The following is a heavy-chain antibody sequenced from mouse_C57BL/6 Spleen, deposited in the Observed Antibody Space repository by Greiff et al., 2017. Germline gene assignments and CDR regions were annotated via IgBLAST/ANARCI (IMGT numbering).Heavy chain of an antibody. CDR3: TRSVTTVVDDWYFDV. Sequence: VQLQQSGAELVRPGASVTLSCKASGYTFTDYEMHWVKQTPVHGLEWIGAIDPETGGTAYNQKFKGKAILTADKSSSTAYMELRSLTSEDSAVYYCTRSVTTVVDDWYFDVWGTGTTVTVAS. D-gene: IGHD1-1*01. CDR2: IDPETGGT. V-gene: IGHV1-15*01. CDR1: GYTFTDYE. J-gene: IGHJ1*03.